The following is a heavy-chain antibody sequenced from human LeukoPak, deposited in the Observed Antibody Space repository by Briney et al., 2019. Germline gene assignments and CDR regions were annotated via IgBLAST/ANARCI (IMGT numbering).Heavy chain of an antibody. CDR2: INHSGST. D-gene: IGHD5-24*01. Sequence: SETLSLTCTVSGGSIRSYYWSWIRQPPGKGLEWIGEINHSGSTNYNPSLKSRVTISVDTSKNQFSLKLSSVTAADTAVYYCARHPTRWLQCDYWGQGTLVTVSS. V-gene: IGHV4-34*01. CDR1: GGSIRSYY. J-gene: IGHJ4*02. CDR3: ARHPTRWLQCDY.